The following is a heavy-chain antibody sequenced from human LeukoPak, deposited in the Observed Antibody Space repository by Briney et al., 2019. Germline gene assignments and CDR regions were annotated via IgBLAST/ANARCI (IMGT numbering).Heavy chain of an antibody. CDR2: ISRSGDTL. J-gene: IGHJ6*02. D-gene: IGHD3-9*01. V-gene: IGHV3-11*01. CDR3: AREVVIFPDYYYYGMDV. CDR1: GFPFRDYY. Sequence: GGSLRLSCAASGFPFRDYYMTWIRQAPGKGLEWISHISRSGDTLYYADSVEGRFTISRDNAKNSLFLQMNSLRADDTAVYYCAREVVIFPDYYYYGMDVWGQGTTVTVS.